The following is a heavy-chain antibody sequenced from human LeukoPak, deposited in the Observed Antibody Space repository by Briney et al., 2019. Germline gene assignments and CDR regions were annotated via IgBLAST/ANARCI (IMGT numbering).Heavy chain of an antibody. CDR2: IIPIFGTA. CDR1: RGTFSSYA. J-gene: IGHJ4*02. Sequence: GASVKVSCKASRGTFSSYAISWVRQAPGQGLEWMGGIIPIFGTANYAQKFQGRVTITTDESTSTAYMELSSLRSEDTAVYYCARDSRYCSGGSCYGYWGQGTLVTVSS. V-gene: IGHV1-69*05. D-gene: IGHD2-15*01. CDR3: ARDSRYCSGGSCYGY.